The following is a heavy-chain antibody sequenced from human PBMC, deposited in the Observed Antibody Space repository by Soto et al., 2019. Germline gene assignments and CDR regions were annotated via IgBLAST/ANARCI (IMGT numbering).Heavy chain of an antibody. Sequence: GGSLRLSCAASGFSFSDYWMHWVRQAPGKGLEWVARINTDGRTTTYVDSAEGRLTISRDNAKNTLYLQMGRLRAEDTAVYFCARPLTNYDDFAGPFDSWGQGTRVTVSS. CDR3: ARPLTNYDDFAGPFDS. CDR2: INTDGRTT. CDR1: GFSFSDYW. J-gene: IGHJ4*02. V-gene: IGHV3-74*01. D-gene: IGHD3-3*01.